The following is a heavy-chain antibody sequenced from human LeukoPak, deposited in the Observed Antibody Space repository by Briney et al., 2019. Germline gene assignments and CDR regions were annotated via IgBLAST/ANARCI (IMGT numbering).Heavy chain of an antibody. CDR3: ARQSRYYGSGSYRAVWFDP. J-gene: IGHJ5*02. D-gene: IGHD3-10*01. CDR1: GGSFTTYY. Sequence: SETLSLTCAVYGGSFTTYYWSWIRQPPGKGLEWIGEINHSGSTNYNPSLKSRVTISVDTSKNQFSLKLSSVTAADTAVYYCARQSRYYGSGSYRAVWFDPWGQGTLVTVSS. V-gene: IGHV4-34*01. CDR2: INHSGST.